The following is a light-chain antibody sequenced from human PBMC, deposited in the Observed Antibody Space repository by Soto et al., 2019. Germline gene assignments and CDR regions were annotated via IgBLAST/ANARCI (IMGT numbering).Light chain of an antibody. CDR2: KAS. Sequence: DFQLTQSPSTLSASAGDTITITCRASESISSWLAWYQQKPGKAPKLLIYKASSLESGVPSRFSVSGSGTEFTLTISSLQPDDFATYYCQKYSHYPYTFGQGTSLEIK. V-gene: IGKV1-5*03. CDR1: ESISSW. CDR3: QKYSHYPYT. J-gene: IGKJ2*01.